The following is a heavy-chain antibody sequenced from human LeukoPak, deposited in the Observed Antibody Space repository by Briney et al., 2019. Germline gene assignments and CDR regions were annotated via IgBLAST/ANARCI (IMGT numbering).Heavy chain of an antibody. CDR2: ISSSSSYI. CDR3: ARDGSGSPFHFDY. CDR1: GFTFSSYS. V-gene: IGHV3-21*01. Sequence: GGSLRLSCAASGFTFSSYSMNWVRQAPGKGLEWVSSISSSSSYIYYADSVKGRFTISRDNAKNSLYLQMNSLRAEDTAVYYCARDGSGSPFHFDYWGQGTLVTVSS. D-gene: IGHD3-10*01. J-gene: IGHJ4*02.